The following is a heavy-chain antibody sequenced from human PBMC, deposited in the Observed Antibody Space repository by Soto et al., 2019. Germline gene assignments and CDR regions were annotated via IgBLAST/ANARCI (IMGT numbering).Heavy chain of an antibody. CDR3: AKHRGGDCPDNSCYFGADY. Sequence: GSLRVSCVGXGFTFSSYGMHWVRQAPGKGLECVAVISDTGSSHYYAASVEGRFTISRENSKNTLSLHMDRLRVEDTAVYYCAKHRGGDCPDNSCYFGADYWGQGTPVTVSS. D-gene: IGHD2-2*01. J-gene: IGHJ4*02. V-gene: IGHV3-30*18. CDR2: ISDTGSSH. CDR1: GFTFSSYG.